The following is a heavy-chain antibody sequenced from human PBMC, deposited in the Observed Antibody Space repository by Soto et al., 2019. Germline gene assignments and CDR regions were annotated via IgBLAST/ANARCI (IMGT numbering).Heavy chain of an antibody. J-gene: IGHJ4*02. CDR1: GFTFSSYA. CDR2: ISYDGSNK. D-gene: IGHD6-19*01. V-gene: IGHV3-30*18. Sequence: VQLLESGGGLVQPGGSLRLSCAASGFTFSSYAMSWVRQAPGKGLEWVAVISYDGSNKYYADSVKGRFTISRDNSKNTLYLQMNSLRAEDTAVYYCAKRASSGWLFDYWGQGTLVTVSS. CDR3: AKRASSGWLFDY.